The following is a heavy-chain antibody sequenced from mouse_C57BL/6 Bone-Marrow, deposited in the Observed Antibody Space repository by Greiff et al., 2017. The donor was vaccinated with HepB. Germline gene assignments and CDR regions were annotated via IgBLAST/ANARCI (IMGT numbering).Heavy chain of an antibody. CDR3: ARLPMDY. V-gene: IGHV5-6*01. CDR2: ISSGGSYT. CDR1: GFTFSSYG. J-gene: IGHJ4*01. Sequence: EVKLVESGGDLVKPGGSLKLSCAASGFTFSSYGMSWVRQTPDKRLEWVATISSGGSYTYYPDSVKGRFTISRDNAKNTLYLQMRSLKSEDTAMYYCARLPMDYWGQGTSVTVSS.